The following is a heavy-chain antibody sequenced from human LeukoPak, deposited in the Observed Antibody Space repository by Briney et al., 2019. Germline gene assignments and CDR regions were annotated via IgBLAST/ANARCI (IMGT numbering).Heavy chain of an antibody. D-gene: IGHD6-19*01. Sequence: GESLKISCKGSGYSFTSYWIGWVRQMPGKGLEWMGIIYPGDSDTRYSPSFQGQVTISADKSISTAYLQWSSLKASDTAMYYCARRSDGGWYESGAFDIWGQGTMVTVSS. V-gene: IGHV5-51*01. CDR1: GYSFTSYW. J-gene: IGHJ3*02. CDR3: ARRSDGGWYESGAFDI. CDR2: IYPGDSDT.